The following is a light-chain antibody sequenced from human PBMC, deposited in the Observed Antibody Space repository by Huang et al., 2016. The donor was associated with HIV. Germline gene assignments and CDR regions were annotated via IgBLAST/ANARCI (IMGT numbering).Light chain of an antibody. Sequence: DIQMTQSPSSLSAFVGDRVTITCQESQDISNYLNWYKQKPGKAPKLLIYDTSKLETGVSSRLRGSGSVTDFSFTISSLQPEDIATYYCQQYDTLPLTFGGGTKVEIK. CDR1: QDISNY. CDR3: QQYDTLPLT. CDR2: DTS. J-gene: IGKJ4*01. V-gene: IGKV1-33*01.